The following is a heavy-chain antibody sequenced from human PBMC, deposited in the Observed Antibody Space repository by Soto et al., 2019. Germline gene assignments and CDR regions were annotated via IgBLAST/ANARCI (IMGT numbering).Heavy chain of an antibody. CDR3: AKLPQGDYYDSSGYYGAFDI. J-gene: IGHJ3*02. V-gene: IGHV3-23*01. CDR2: ISGSGGST. Sequence: GGSLRLSCAASGFTFSSYAMSWVRQAPGKGLEWVSAISGSGGSTYYADSVKGRFTISRDNSKNTLYLQMNSLRAEDTAVYYCAKLPQGDYYDSSGYYGAFDIWGQGTMVTVSS. CDR1: GFTFSSYA. D-gene: IGHD3-22*01.